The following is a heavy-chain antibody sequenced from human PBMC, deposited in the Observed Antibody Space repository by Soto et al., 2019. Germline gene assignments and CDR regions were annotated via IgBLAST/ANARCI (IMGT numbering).Heavy chain of an antibody. Sequence: GGSLRLSCSASGFTFSIYAMHWVRQAPGKGLEYVSAVSTNGGTSYYADSVKGRFTISKDNSRNTLYLQMNSLRPEDTAVYYCVKDRAPRDGYKTQPGSWGLGTLVTVSS. CDR1: GFTFSIYA. CDR3: VKDRAPRDGYKTQPGS. J-gene: IGHJ5*02. CDR2: VSTNGGTS. D-gene: IGHD5-12*01. V-gene: IGHV3-64D*06.